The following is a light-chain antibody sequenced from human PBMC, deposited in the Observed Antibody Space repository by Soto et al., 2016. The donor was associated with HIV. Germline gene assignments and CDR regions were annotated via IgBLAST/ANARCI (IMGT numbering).Light chain of an antibody. CDR1: QDISNW. V-gene: IGKV1-12*01. CDR3: QQSNSFPIT. Sequence: DIQMTQSPASLSASVGDRVTITCRASQDISNWLAWYQQKPGKAPKLLIYSASSLQSGVPSRFSGSGSGTEFTLTISSLQPEDFATYYCQQSNSFPITFGQGTRLEIK. J-gene: IGKJ5*01. CDR2: SAS.